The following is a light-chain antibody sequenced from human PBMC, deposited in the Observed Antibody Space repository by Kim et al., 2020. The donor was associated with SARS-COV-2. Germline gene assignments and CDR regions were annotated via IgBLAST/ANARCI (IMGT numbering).Light chain of an antibody. CDR2: GAS. V-gene: IGKV3-20*01. CDR1: QSVSSNY. J-gene: IGKJ1*01. CDR3: QHYDNWPPWT. Sequence: DIVLTQSPGTLSLSPGERATVSCRASQSVSSNYLAWYQQKPGQAPRLLIYGASSRATGIPDRFSGSGSETDFILTISRLDPEDFAVYYCQHYDNWPPWTFGQGTKVDIK.